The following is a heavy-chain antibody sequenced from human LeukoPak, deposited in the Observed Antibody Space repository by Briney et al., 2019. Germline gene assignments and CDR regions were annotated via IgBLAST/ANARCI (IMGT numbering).Heavy chain of an antibody. CDR1: GFTFSSYA. V-gene: IGHV3-7*05. CDR2: IKHDGSEK. J-gene: IGHJ4*02. CDR3: ARGRSLDY. Sequence: PGGSLRLSCAASGFTFSSYAMSWVRQAPGKGLEWVAYIKHDGSEKYCVDSVKDRFTISRDNARNSLFLQMNSLRVEDTAVYYCARGRSLDYWGQGALVTVSS.